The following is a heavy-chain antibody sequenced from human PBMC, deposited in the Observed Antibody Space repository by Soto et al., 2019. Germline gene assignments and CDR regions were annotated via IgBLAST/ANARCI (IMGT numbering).Heavy chain of an antibody. D-gene: IGHD3-22*01. V-gene: IGHV1-69*13. Sequence: SVKVSCKASGGTFSSYAISWVRQAPGQGLEWMGGVIPIFGTANYAQKFQGRVTITADESTSTAYMELSSLRSEDTAVYYCARGPTKYYDSSGYHAFDIWGQGTMVTVSS. CDR3: ARGPTKYYDSSGYHAFDI. CDR1: GGTFSSYA. J-gene: IGHJ3*02. CDR2: VIPIFGTA.